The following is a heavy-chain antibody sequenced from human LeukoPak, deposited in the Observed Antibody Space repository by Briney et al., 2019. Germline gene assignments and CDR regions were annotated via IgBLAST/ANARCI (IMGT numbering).Heavy chain of an antibody. CDR3: AKTGHPRHYYDSSGYFDI. V-gene: IGHV3-13*01. Sequence: GGSLRLSCAASGFTFSSYDMHWVRQATGKGLEWVSAVGTAGDTYYPGSVKGRFTISRDNSKNTLYLQMNSLRAEDTAVYYCAKTGHPRHYYDSSGYFDIWGQGTMVTVSS. CDR2: VGTAGDT. J-gene: IGHJ3*02. CDR1: GFTFSSYD. D-gene: IGHD3-22*01.